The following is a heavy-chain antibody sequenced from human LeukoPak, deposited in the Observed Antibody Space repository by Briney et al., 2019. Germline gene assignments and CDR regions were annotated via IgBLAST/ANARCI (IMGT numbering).Heavy chain of an antibody. V-gene: IGHV2-70*04. CDR2: IDWDDDK. CDR3: ARHSGSGYNWFDP. Sequence: SGPALVKPTPTLTLTCTFSGFSLSTSGLGVSWIRQPPGKALEWLARIDWDDDKFYSTSLKTRLTISKDTSKNQVVLTMTNMDPVDTATYYCARHSGSGYNWFDPWGQGTRVTVSS. D-gene: IGHD3-10*01. J-gene: IGHJ5*02. CDR1: GFSLSTSGLG.